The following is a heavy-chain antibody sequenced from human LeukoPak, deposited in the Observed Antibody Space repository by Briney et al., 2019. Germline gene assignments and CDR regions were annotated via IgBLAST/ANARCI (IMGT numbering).Heavy chain of an antibody. CDR1: GVSISSGSNY. CDR2: IYSSGNT. V-gene: IGHV4-39*07. CDR3: ARWAKSRGPIRYYYYYYMDV. J-gene: IGHJ6*03. Sequence: PSETLSLTCSVSGVSISSGSNYWGWIRQPPGKTLEWIGSIYSSGNTYYNPSLKSRVIILIDTAKNHFSLNLSSVTAADTAVYYCARWAKSRGPIRYYYYYYMDVWGKGTTVTISS. D-gene: IGHD3-3*01.